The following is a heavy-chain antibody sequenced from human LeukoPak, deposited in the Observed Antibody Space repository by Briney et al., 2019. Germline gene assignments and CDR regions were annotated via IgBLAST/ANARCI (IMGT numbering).Heavy chain of an antibody. CDR3: ARDSSEFRSLIPH. Sequence: SVTVSCKASGGTFSSHAISWVRQAPGQGLEWMGGIIPIFGTAKYAQKFQGRVTISADESTSTAYMELSSLRSEDTAVYYCARDSSEFRSLIPHWGQGTLVTVSS. D-gene: IGHD2-21*01. J-gene: IGHJ1*01. V-gene: IGHV1-69*01. CDR2: IIPIFGTA. CDR1: GGTFSSHA.